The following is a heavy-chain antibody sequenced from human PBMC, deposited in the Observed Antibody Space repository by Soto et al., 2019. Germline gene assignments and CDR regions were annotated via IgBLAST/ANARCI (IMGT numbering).Heavy chain of an antibody. D-gene: IGHD2-21*02. J-gene: IGHJ6*02. CDR1: GSTISGYY. Sequence: SETLSLNYTVSGSTISGYYWSRIRQPPGKGLELIGYMYNTERTVYNPSFKSKVTITIDTSKNLFSLMLNSVTAADTAVYYCARDLWGYCGTDCYPLDVWGQGTTVS. CDR3: ARDLWGYCGTDCYPLDV. CDR2: MYNTERT. V-gene: IGHV4-59*01.